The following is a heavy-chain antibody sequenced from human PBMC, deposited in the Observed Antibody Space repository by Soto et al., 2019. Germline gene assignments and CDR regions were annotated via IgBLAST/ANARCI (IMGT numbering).Heavy chain of an antibody. CDR3: AREYSSSRSFDY. D-gene: IGHD6-6*01. Sequence: GGFLRLSCAASGFTFSSYAMHWVRQAPGKGLEWVAVISYDGSNKYYADSVKGRFTISRDNSKNTLYLQMNSLRAEDTAVYYCAREYSSSRSFDYWGQGTLVTVSS. V-gene: IGHV3-30-3*01. CDR1: GFTFSSYA. CDR2: ISYDGSNK. J-gene: IGHJ4*02.